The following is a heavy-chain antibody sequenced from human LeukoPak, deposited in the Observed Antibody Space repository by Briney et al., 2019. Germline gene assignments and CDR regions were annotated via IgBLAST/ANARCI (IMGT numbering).Heavy chain of an antibody. J-gene: IGHJ4*02. CDR3: ARDSTYYYDSGSSGPHYFDN. CDR1: GFTFSNYA. Sequence: GGALRLSCAASGFTFSNYAMHWVRQAPGKGLQWVSLISSGGTYEYYADSVKGRFTISRDHSKNTLYLQLNSLRAEDTAVYYCARDSTYYYDSGSSGPHYFDNWGQGTLVTVSS. V-gene: IGHV3-30*01. D-gene: IGHD3-10*01. CDR2: ISSGGTYE.